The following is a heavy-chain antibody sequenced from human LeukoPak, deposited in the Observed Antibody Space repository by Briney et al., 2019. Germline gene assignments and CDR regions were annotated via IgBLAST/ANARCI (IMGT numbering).Heavy chain of an antibody. CDR1: GGSISSGDYY. CDR2: IYYSGST. V-gene: IGHV4-30-4*08. Sequence: SETLSLTCTVSGGSISSGDYYWSWIRQPPGKGLEWIGYIYYSGSTYYNPSLKSRVTISVDTSKNQFSLKLSSVTAADTAVYYCARDVDPPNNGFDPWGQGPLVTVPS. D-gene: IGHD3/OR15-3a*01. CDR3: ARDVDPPNNGFDP. J-gene: IGHJ5*02.